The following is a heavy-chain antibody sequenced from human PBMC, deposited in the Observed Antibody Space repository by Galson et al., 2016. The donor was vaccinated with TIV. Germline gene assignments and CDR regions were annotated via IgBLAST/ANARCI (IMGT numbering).Heavy chain of an antibody. D-gene: IGHD2-15*01. CDR3: ARRHQWWGGSFDA. Sequence: LSLTCSVSGASIATSSNYWVWIRQPPGKGPEWIGTIFHSGTTYYNPSLKSRLTMSVDTSKRQFSLKLRSVTAADTAVYYCARRHQWWGGSFDAWGQGTMVAVSS. CDR2: IFHSGTT. J-gene: IGHJ3*01. CDR1: GASIATSSNY. V-gene: IGHV4-39*01.